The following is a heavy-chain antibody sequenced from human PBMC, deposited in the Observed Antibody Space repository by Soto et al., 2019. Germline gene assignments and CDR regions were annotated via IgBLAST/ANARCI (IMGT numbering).Heavy chain of an antibody. CDR2: IYHSGST. D-gene: IGHD5-18*01. J-gene: IGHJ4*02. CDR3: ARDNGYSYGYTLDH. CDR1: GGSIRSSNW. Sequence: SETLSLTCAVSGGSIRSSNWWSWVRQPPGKGLEWIGYIYHSGSTYYNPSLKSRVTISVDTSKNQFSLKLSSVTAADTAVYYCARDNGYSYGYTLDHWGQGTLVTVSS. V-gene: IGHV4-4*02.